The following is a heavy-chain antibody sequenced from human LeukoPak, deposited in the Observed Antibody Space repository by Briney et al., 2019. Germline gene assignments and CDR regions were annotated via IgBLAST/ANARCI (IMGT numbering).Heavy chain of an antibody. J-gene: IGHJ5*02. CDR3: ARGRRGVVPAAMRSVWFDP. D-gene: IGHD2-2*01. Sequence: PSETLSLTCAVSGGSFSGYYWSWIRQPPGKGLEWIGGINHSGSTNYNPSLKSRVTISVDTSKNQFSLKLSSVTAADTAVYYCARGRRGVVPAAMRSVWFDPWGQGTLVTVSS. CDR1: GGSFSGYY. CDR2: INHSGST. V-gene: IGHV4-34*01.